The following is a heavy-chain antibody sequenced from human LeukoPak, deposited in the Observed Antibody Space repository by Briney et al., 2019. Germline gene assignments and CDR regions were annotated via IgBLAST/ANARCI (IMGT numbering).Heavy chain of an antibody. V-gene: IGHV3-23*01. J-gene: IGHJ4*02. Sequence: PGGSLRLSCAASGFTFSSYAMSWVRQAPGKGLEWVSAISGGGSTYYADSVKGRFTISRDNSKNTLYLQMNSLRAEHTAVYYCANLDYYDTELDYWGQGTLVTVSS. CDR3: ANLDYYDTELDY. D-gene: IGHD3-22*01. CDR1: GFTFSSYA. CDR2: ISGGGST.